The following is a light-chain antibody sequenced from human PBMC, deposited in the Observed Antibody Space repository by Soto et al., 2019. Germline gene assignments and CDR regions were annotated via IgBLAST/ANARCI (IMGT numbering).Light chain of an antibody. Sequence: QSVLTQPASVSGSPGQSITISCTGTSSDVGGYNYVSWYQQHPGKAPKLLIYEVSNRPSGVSNRFSGSKSGNTASLTISRLQAEDEADYYCSSYTGSSTLYVFGTGTKGTVL. V-gene: IGLV2-14*01. CDR2: EVS. J-gene: IGLJ1*01. CDR3: SSYTGSSTLYV. CDR1: SSDVGGYNY.